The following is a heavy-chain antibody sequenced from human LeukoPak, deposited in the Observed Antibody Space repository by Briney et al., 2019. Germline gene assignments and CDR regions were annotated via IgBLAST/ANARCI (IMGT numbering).Heavy chain of an antibody. CDR3: ARGGYYYGSGSPIYYYYMDV. V-gene: IGHV1-8*01. D-gene: IGHD3-10*01. Sequence: ASVKVSCKASGYTFTSYDINWVRQATGQGLEWMGWVNPNSGNTGYAQKFQGRVTMTRNTSISTAYMELSSLRSEDTAVYYCARGGYYYGSGSPIYYYYMDVWGKGTTVTVSS. CDR1: GYTFTSYD. J-gene: IGHJ6*03. CDR2: VNPNSGNT.